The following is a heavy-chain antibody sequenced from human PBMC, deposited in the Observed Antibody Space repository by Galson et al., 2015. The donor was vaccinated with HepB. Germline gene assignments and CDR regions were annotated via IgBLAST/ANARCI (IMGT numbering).Heavy chain of an antibody. Sequence: SVKVSCKASGYTFTNYAINWVRQAPGQGLEWMGWINTNTGEPTYAQAFTGRFVFSLDTSVTTAHPQISSLKPEDTAVYYCARVTSTHNFGRSRYSFYYYGMDVWGQGTTVTVPS. CDR2: INTNTGEP. D-gene: IGHD1-20*01. CDR3: ARVTSTHNFGRSRYSFYYYGMDV. V-gene: IGHV7-4-1*02. J-gene: IGHJ6*02. CDR1: GYTFTNYA.